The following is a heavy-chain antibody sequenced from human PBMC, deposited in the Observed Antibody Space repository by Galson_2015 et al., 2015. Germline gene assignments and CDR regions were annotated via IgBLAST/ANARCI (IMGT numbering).Heavy chain of an antibody. CDR3: ARARIVVPAARGPFDY. J-gene: IGHJ4*02. D-gene: IGHD2-2*01. CDR1: GFTFSSYS. Sequence: SLRLSCAASGFTFSSYSMNWVRQAPGKGLEWVSYISSSSGTIYYADSVKGRFTVSRDNTKNSLYLQMNSLRDEDTAVYYCARARIVVPAARGPFDYWGQGTLVTVSS. V-gene: IGHV3-48*02. CDR2: ISSSSGTI.